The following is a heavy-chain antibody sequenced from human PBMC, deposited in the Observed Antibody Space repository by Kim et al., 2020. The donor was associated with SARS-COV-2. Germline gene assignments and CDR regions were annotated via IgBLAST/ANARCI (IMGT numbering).Heavy chain of an antibody. CDR3: ATVPPYGDYADAFDI. J-gene: IGHJ3*02. V-gene: IGHV1-24*01. CDR1: GYTLTELS. D-gene: IGHD4-17*01. CDR2: FDPEDGET. Sequence: ASVKVSCKVSGYTLTELSMHWVRQAPGKGLEWMGGFDPEDGETIYAQKFQGRVTMTEDTSTDTAYMELSSLRSEDTAVYYCATVPPYGDYADAFDIWGQGTMVTVSS.